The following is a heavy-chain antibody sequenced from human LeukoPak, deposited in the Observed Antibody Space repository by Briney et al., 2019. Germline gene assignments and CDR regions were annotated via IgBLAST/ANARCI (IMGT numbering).Heavy chain of an antibody. V-gene: IGHV4-38-2*01. CDR3: ARFRGGVGWEY. CDR2: ITHTGTT. Sequence: PSETLCLTCAVSGYSISSGYSWVWIRQPPGKGLEWIGSITHTGTTYYNPSLESRVTLSRDTSKNQFSLNLSCVTAADTARYYCARFRGGVGWEYWGQGTLVTVSS. CDR1: GYSISSGYS. D-gene: IGHD5-24*01. J-gene: IGHJ4*02.